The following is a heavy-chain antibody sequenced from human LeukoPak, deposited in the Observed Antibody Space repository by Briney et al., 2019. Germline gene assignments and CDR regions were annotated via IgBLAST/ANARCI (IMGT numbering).Heavy chain of an antibody. CDR3: ARAHQWELRIGYYYMDV. J-gene: IGHJ6*03. CDR2: IIPIFGTA. CDR1: GGTFSSYA. D-gene: IGHD1-26*01. V-gene: IGHV1-69*05. Sequence: SVKVSCKASGGTFSSYAISWVRQAPGQGLEWMGGIIPIFGTANYAQKFQGRVTITMDESTSTAYMELSSLRSEDTAVYYCARAHQWELRIGYYYMDVWGKGTTVTVSS.